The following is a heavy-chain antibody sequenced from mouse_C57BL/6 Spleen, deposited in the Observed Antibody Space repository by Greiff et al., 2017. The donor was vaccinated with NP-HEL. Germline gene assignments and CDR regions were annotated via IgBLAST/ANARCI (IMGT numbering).Heavy chain of an antibody. CDR3: ATYGSRIYAMDY. V-gene: IGHV1-53*01. J-gene: IGHJ4*01. D-gene: IGHD1-1*01. CDR2: INPSNGGT. CDR1: GYTFTSYW. Sequence: VQLQQSGTELVKPGASVKLSCKASGYTFTSYWMHWVKQRPGQGLEWIGNINPSNGGTNYNEKFKSKATLTVDKSSSTAYMQLSSLKSENSAVYYRATYGSRIYAMDYWGQGTSVTVSS.